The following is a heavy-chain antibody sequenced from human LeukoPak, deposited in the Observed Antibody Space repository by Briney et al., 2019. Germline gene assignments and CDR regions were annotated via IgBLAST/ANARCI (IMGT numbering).Heavy chain of an antibody. CDR3: ARGALIPEFDS. Sequence: ASVKVSCKASGYTFTSYDINWVRQATGQGLGWMGWMNPNRGNTGYAQKFQGRVTMTRNTSISTAYMGLSSLRSEDTAVYYCARGALIPEFDSWGQGTLVTVSS. V-gene: IGHV1-8*01. CDR2: MNPNRGNT. J-gene: IGHJ4*02. CDR1: GYTFTSYD.